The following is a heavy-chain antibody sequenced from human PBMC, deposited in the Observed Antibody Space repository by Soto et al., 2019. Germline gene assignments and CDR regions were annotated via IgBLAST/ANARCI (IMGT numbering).Heavy chain of an antibody. CDR2: IYYSGST. D-gene: IGHD3-22*01. J-gene: IGHJ4*02. Sequence: SETLSLTCTVSGGSISSYYWSWIRQPPGKGLEWIGYIYYSGSTNYNPSLKSRVTISVDTSKNQFSLKLSSVTAADTAVYYCARTRLSTVVITYYFDYWGQGTLVTVSS. V-gene: IGHV4-59*12. CDR3: ARTRLSTVVITYYFDY. CDR1: GGSISSYY.